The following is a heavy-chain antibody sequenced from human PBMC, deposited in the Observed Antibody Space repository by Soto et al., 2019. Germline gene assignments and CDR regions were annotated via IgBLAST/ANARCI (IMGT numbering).Heavy chain of an antibody. D-gene: IGHD6-13*01. J-gene: IGHJ4*02. CDR3: AKDWRRGAAVFDY. Sequence: QVQLVESGGGVVQPGRSLRLSCAASGFTFSSYGMHWVRQAPGKGLEWVAVISYDGSNKYYADSVKGRFTISRDNSKNTLYLQMNSLRAEDTAVYYCAKDWRRGAAVFDYWGQGTLVTVSS. CDR2: ISYDGSNK. V-gene: IGHV3-30*18. CDR1: GFTFSSYG.